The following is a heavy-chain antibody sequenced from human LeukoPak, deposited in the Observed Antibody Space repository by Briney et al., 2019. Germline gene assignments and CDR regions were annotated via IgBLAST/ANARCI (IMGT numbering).Heavy chain of an antibody. J-gene: IGHJ4*02. D-gene: IGHD3-22*01. CDR2: IHDSGRT. CDR1: GGSFSSGDYY. CDR3: ARDTAGDDSSGYYPPKFDY. V-gene: IGHV4-30-4*01. Sequence: SQTLSLTYTVSGGSFSSGDYYWNWIRQPPGKGPEWMGYIHDSGRTYYNPSLKSRVTISVDTSKNQFSLKLSSVTAADTAVYYCARDTAGDDSSGYYPPKFDYWGQGTLVTVSS.